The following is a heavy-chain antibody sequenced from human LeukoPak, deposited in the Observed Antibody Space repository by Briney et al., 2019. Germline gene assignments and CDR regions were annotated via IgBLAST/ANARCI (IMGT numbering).Heavy chain of an antibody. V-gene: IGHV3-53*01. CDR2: IYSGGST. D-gene: IGHD5-18*01. CDR1: GFTVSSNY. J-gene: IGHJ3*02. Sequence: PGGSLRLSCAASGFTVSSNYMSWVRQAPGKGLEWVSVIYSGGSTYYADSVKGRFTISRDNSKNTLYLQMNSLRAEDTAVYYCARENTAMVIAFDIWGQGTMVTVSS. CDR3: ARENTAMVIAFDI.